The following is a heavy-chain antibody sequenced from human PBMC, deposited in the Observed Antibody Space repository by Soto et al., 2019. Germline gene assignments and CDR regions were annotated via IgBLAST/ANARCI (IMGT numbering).Heavy chain of an antibody. CDR3: ARDPTSYRSSWYQYFDY. J-gene: IGHJ4*02. D-gene: IGHD6-13*01. Sequence: GGSLRLSCAASGFTFSSYAMHWVRQAPGKGLEWVAVISYDGSNKYYADSVKGRFTISRDNSKNTLYLQMNSLRAEDTAVYYCARDPTSYRSSWYQYFDYWGQGTLVTVSS. V-gene: IGHV3-30-3*01. CDR1: GFTFSSYA. CDR2: ISYDGSNK.